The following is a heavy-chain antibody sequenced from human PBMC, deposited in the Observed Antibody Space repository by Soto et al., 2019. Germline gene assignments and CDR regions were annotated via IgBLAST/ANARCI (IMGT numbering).Heavy chain of an antibody. V-gene: IGHV4-31*03. CDR2: INYSGTT. Sequence: TLSLTCSVSGGSFSSDSFIWSWVRQFPVKGLEWIGYINYSGTTYYNPSLRSRITMSVDTSKNQFSLNPSSVTAADTAVYYCARDHKWDGMDVWGQGTTVTVSS. J-gene: IGHJ6*02. CDR1: GGSFSSDSFI. D-gene: IGHD1-26*01. CDR3: ARDHKWDGMDV.